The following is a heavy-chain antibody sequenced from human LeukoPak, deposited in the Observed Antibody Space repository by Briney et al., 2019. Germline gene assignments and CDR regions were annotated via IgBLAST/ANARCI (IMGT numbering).Heavy chain of an antibody. CDR1: GFTLSNYV. D-gene: IGHD3-22*01. CDR2: ISYDGSNK. Sequence: GGSLRLSCAASGFTLSNYVMHWVRQAPGKGLEWVAIISYDGSNKYYADSVKGRFTVSRDNSKNTLYLQMNSLRAEDTAVYYCAKDHRRYYYDSTGYYFDYWGQGTLVTVSS. J-gene: IGHJ4*02. V-gene: IGHV3-30*18. CDR3: AKDHRRYYYDSTGYYFDY.